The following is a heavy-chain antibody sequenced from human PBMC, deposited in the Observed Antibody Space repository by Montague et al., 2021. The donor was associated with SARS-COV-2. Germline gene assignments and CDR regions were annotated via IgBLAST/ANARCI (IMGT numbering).Heavy chain of an antibody. D-gene: IGHD2-15*01. Sequence: SETLSLTCAVYGGSFSGYYWSWIRQPPGRGLEWIGETNDSGRTNYNPSLKGRVTISVDTSKNQFSLRLSSVTAAETAVYYCAGGYCSGSGCYYYYGMDAWGQGTTVTVSS. V-gene: IGHV4-34*01. CDR1: GGSFSGYY. CDR3: AGGYCSGSGCYYYYGMDA. CDR2: TNDSGRT. J-gene: IGHJ6*02.